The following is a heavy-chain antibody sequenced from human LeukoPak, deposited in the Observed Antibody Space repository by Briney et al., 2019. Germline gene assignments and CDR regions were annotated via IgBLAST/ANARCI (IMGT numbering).Heavy chain of an antibody. V-gene: IGHV4-4*07. J-gene: IGHJ4*02. CDR1: GVSISSYY. CDR2: IYTSGST. D-gene: IGHD6-19*01. CDR3: ARHALWAVAGYYFDY. Sequence: SETLSLTCTVSGVSISSYYWSWIRQPAGKGLEWIGRIYTSGSTNYNPSLKSRVTMSVDTSKNQFSLKLSSVTAADTAVYYCARHALWAVAGYYFDYWGQGTLVTVSS.